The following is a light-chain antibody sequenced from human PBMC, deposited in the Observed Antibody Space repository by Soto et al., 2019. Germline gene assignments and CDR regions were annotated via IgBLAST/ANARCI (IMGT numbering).Light chain of an antibody. Sequence: EIVLTQSPGTLSLSPGERATLSCRASQSVSSSYLAWYQQKPGQAPRLLIYASSNRATGIPARFSGSGSGTDFSLIISSLEPEDFAVYYCQQRSNWPLTFGGGTKVDIK. CDR2: ASS. CDR1: QSVSSSY. CDR3: QQRSNWPLT. J-gene: IGKJ4*01. V-gene: IGKV3D-20*02.